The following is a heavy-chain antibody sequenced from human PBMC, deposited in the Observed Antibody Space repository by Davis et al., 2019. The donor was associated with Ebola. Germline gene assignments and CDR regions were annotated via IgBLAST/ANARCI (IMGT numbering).Heavy chain of an antibody. CDR2: INHSGST. CDR3: ARGPTNYYGMDV. Sequence: SGSLRLSCAVYGGSFSGYYWSWIRQPPGKGLEWIGEINHSGSTNYNPSLKSRVTISVDTSKNQFSLKLSSVTAADTAVYYCARGPTNYYGMDVWDQGATVTVSS. J-gene: IGHJ6*02. CDR1: GGSFSGYY. V-gene: IGHV4-34*01.